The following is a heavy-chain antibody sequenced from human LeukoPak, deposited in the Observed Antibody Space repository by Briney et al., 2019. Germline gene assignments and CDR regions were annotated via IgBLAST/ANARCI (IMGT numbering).Heavy chain of an antibody. CDR2: IYSGGST. CDR1: GFTVSTNY. V-gene: IGHV3-53*01. D-gene: IGHD6-19*01. CDR3: ARVGSGWSGDYFDY. J-gene: IGHJ4*02. Sequence: PGGSLRLSCAASGFTVSTNYMNWVRQAPGKGLEWVSVIYSGGSTYYADSVKGRFTISRDNAKNSLYLQMNSLRAEDTAVYYCARVGSGWSGDYFDYWGQGTLVTVSS.